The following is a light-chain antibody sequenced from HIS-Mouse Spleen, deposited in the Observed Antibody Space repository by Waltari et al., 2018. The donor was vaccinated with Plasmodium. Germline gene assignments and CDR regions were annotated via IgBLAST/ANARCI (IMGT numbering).Light chain of an antibody. CDR1: ALPKKY. CDR3: YSTDSSGNHRV. J-gene: IGLJ3*02. V-gene: IGLV3-10*01. Sequence: SYELTQPPSVSVSPGQTARITCSGDALPKKYAYWYQPKSGQAPVLVIYEDSNRPSGTPERFSGASSGTMATVTISGAQVEDEADYYCYSTDSSGNHRVFGGGTKLTVL. CDR2: EDS.